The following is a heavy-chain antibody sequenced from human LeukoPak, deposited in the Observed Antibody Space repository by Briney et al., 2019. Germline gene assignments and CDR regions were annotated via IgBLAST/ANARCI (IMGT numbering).Heavy chain of an antibody. V-gene: IGHV3-23*01. CDR1: GFTFSCYA. D-gene: IGHD3-9*01. CDR2: ISGSGVST. J-gene: IGHJ4*02. CDR3: AKDYGILTGYLSDLGY. Sequence: QAGGSLRLSCAASGFTFSCYAMSWVRQAPGKGLEWVSVISGSGVSTYYADSVKGRFTISRDNSKNTLYLQMNSLRAEDTAVYYCAKDYGILTGYLSDLGYWGQGTLVTVSS.